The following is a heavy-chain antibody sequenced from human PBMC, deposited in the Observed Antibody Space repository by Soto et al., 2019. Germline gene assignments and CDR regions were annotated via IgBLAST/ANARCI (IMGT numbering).Heavy chain of an antibody. D-gene: IGHD2-15*01. CDR1: GDSVSSSSVA. Sequence: TLSLTCVISGDSVSSSSVAWNWVRQSPSRGLEWLGRTYYRSRWYSDFAVSVRGRIAINADTSKNQFSLQLNSVTPEDTAVYFCARSEEDSDYYYYGLDVWGQGTTVTVSS. V-gene: IGHV6-1*01. CDR2: TYYRSRWYS. CDR3: ARSEEDSDYYYYGLDV. J-gene: IGHJ6*02.